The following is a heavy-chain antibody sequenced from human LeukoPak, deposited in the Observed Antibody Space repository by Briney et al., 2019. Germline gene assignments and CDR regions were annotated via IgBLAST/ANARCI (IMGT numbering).Heavy chain of an antibody. CDR2: INHSGST. D-gene: IGHD3-16*01. CDR3: ARPVRGP. J-gene: IGHJ4*02. CDR1: GAPISSYY. Sequence: SETLSLTCTVSGAPISSYYWSWIRQPPGKGLEWIGEINHSGSTNYNPSLKSRVTISVDTSKNQFSLKLSSVTAADTAVYYCARPVRGPWGQGTLVTVPS. V-gene: IGHV4-34*01.